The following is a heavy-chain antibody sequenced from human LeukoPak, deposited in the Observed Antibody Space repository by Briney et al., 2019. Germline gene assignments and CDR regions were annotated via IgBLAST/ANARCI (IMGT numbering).Heavy chain of an antibody. D-gene: IGHD5-24*01. CDR1: GDSIRSDH. J-gene: IGHJ4*02. Sequence: PSETLSLTCTVSGDSIRSDHWSWIRQPPGKGLEWIGYIHYSGNTKYNPSLKSRVTVSLDTSKNQFSLKLSSVTAADTAVYYCARGRQRWLQSSFDYWGQGTLVTVSS. V-gene: IGHV4-59*01. CDR2: IHYSGNT. CDR3: ARGRQRWLQSSFDY.